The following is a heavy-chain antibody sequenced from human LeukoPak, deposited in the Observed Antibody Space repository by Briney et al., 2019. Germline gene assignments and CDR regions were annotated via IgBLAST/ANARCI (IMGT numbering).Heavy chain of an antibody. Sequence: GRSLRLSCAASGFTFSSYAMHWARQAPGKGLEWVAVISYDGSNKYYADSVKGRFTISRDNSKNTLYLQMNSLRAEDTAVYYCTTPGRRWDYFDDWGQGTLVTVSS. CDR2: ISYDGSNK. J-gene: IGHJ4*02. CDR3: TTPGRRWDYFDD. D-gene: IGHD4-23*01. V-gene: IGHV3-30-3*01. CDR1: GFTFSSYA.